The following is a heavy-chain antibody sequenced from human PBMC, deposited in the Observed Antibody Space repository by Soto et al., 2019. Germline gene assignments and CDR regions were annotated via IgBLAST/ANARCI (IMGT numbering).Heavy chain of an antibody. CDR3: ARRRDGLERHSSSSYFFDS. Sequence: QLQLQESGPGLVKPSETLSLTCTVSGGSISNPDYFWGWIRQPPGKGLEWIGSVYYTGSTYYSPSLKSRVTISVDTSKNQFSLKLSSLTAADTSVFYCARRRDGLERHSSSSYFFDSWGQGILVTVSS. CDR1: GGSISNPDYF. D-gene: IGHD6-6*01. V-gene: IGHV4-39*01. J-gene: IGHJ4*02. CDR2: VYYTGST.